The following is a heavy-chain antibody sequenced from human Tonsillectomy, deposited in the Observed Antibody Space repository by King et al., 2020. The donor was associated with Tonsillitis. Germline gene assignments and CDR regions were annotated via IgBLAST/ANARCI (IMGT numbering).Heavy chain of an antibody. CDR1: GFTFGDYA. CDR2: IRSKAYGGTA. D-gene: IGHD6-6*01. Sequence: VQLVESGGGLVQPGRSLRLSCTTSGFTFGDYAMSWVRQAPGKGLEWIGFIRSKAYGGTADYAASVKGRFTISRDDSKSIAYLQMNSLKTEDTAVYYCSRLGAARPTYSYYAMDVWGQGTTVTVSS. J-gene: IGHJ6*02. V-gene: IGHV3-49*04. CDR3: SRLGAARPTYSYYAMDV.